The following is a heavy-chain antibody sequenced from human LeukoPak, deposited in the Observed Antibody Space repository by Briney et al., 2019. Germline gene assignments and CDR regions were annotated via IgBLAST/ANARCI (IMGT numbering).Heavy chain of an antibody. V-gene: IGHV4-31*03. Sequence: PSETLSLTCTVSGGSISSGGYYWSWLRQHPGMGLEWIGYIFYSGTSYYNPSLKSRVTISVDTSKNQFSLRLGSVTAADMAVYYCARVLLGSTTSCSICYYYYYMDVWGKGTTVTVFS. J-gene: IGHJ6*03. CDR2: IFYSGTS. D-gene: IGHD2-2*01. CDR3: ARVLLGSTTSCSICYYYYYMDV. CDR1: GGSISSGGYY.